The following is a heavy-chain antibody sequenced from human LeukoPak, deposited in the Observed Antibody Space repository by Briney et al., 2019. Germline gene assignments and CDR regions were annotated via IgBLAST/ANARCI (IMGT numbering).Heavy chain of an antibody. CDR1: GFNLSNYW. D-gene: IGHD1-1*01. CDR3: TRWKRGDLDY. V-gene: IGHV3-7*03. Sequence: QAGGSLRLSCAASGFNLSNYWMSWVRQAPGKGLEWVANIKEDGREKFYVDSVRGRFTISRDNAKNSLYLQMNSLRAEDTAVYFCTRWKRGDLDYWGQGTLVTVSS. J-gene: IGHJ4*02. CDR2: IKEDGREK.